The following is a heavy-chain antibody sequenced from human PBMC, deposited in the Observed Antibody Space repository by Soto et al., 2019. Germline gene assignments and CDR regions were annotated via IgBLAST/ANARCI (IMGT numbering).Heavy chain of an antibody. J-gene: IGHJ4*02. Sequence: QVQLVESGGGVVQPGRSLRLSCAASGFTLSSYAMHWVRQAPGKGLEWVAVISCAGTSTYYAECVRRRFTISKDNSKHTVYLQLNTLTTEDTPVYHCARDPGHVGNKYYTFDSRGQGTLVTVSS. CDR2: ISCAGTST. CDR1: GFTLSSYA. D-gene: IGHD3-3*01. V-gene: IGHV3-30-3*01. CDR3: ARDPGHVGNKYYTFDS.